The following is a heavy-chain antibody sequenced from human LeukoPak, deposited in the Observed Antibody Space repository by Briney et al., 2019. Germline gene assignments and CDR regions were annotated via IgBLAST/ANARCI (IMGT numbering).Heavy chain of an antibody. CDR1: GFTFSHYN. D-gene: IGHD3-3*01. CDR2: ISGSSTTI. J-gene: IGHJ4*02. V-gene: IGHV3-48*01. Sequence: PGGSLRLSCAASGFTFSHYNMNWVRQAPGKGLEWVAYISGSSTTIYYADSVKGRFTVSRENAKSSLYLQMNSLRAEDTAVYYCARAYDFWSGPDYWGQGTLVTVSS. CDR3: ARAYDFWSGPDY.